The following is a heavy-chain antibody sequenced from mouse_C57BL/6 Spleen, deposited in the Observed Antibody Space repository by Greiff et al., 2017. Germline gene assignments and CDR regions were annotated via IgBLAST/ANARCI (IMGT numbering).Heavy chain of an antibody. CDR1: GFTFSDYG. V-gene: IGHV5-15*01. CDR3: ARVGRPLWYFDV. CDR2: ISNLAYSI. J-gene: IGHJ1*03. D-gene: IGHD4-1*01. Sequence: EVKLMESGGGLVQPGGSLKLSCAASGFTFSDYGMARVRQAPRKGPEWVAFISNLAYSIYYADTVTGRFTISRENAKNTLYLEMSSLRSEDTAMYYCARVGRPLWYFDVWGTGTTVTVSS.